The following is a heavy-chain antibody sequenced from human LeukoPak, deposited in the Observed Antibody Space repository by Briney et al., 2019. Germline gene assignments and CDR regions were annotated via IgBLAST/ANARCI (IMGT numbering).Heavy chain of an antibody. CDR1: GFTFVDYG. Sequence: GGSLRLSCATSGFTFVDYGLSWVRRAPGKGLEWLCAINYNGAITDYADSVKGRFTISRDNAKNSLYLRMDSLRAEDMALYYCARDRLGPSFSVSHFDLWGQGTLVTASS. CDR3: ARDRLGPSFSVSHFDL. V-gene: IGHV3-20*04. CDR2: INYNGAIT. D-gene: IGHD3-16*01. J-gene: IGHJ4*02.